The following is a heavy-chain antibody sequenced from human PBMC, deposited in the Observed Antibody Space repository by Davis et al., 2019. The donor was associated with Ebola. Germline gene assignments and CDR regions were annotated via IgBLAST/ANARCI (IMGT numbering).Heavy chain of an antibody. CDR2: ISAYNSNT. CDR3: AREGDWSHYYYYGMDV. CDR1: GYTFTSYG. J-gene: IGHJ6*04. Sequence: AASVKVSCKASGYTFTSYGISWVRQAPGQGLEWMGWISAYNSNTNYAQKLQGRVTMTTDTSTSTAYMELRSLRSDDTAVYYCAREGDWSHYYYYGMDVWGKGTTVTVSS. V-gene: IGHV1-18*01. D-gene: IGHD2-21*02.